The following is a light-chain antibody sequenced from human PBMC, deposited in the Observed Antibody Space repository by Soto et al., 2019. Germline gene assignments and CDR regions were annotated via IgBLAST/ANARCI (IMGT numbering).Light chain of an antibody. CDR3: MQGTHWPPT. CDR1: QSLVHSNGNTY. V-gene: IGKV2-30*02. Sequence: DVVMTQSPLSLPVTLGQPASISCRSSQSLVHSNGNTYLNWLQQRPGQSPRRLIYKVSNRDSGVPDRFTSSGSGTEFTLKISRVEAEDVGVYYCMQGTHWPPTFGQGTKVEIK. J-gene: IGKJ1*01. CDR2: KVS.